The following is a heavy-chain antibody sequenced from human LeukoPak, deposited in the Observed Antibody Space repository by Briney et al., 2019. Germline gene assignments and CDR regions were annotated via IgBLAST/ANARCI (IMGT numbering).Heavy chain of an antibody. Sequence: SETLSLTCTVSGGSISSYYWSWIRQPPGKGLEWIGYIYYSGSTNYNPPLKSRVTISVDTSKNQFSLKLNSVTAADTAIYYCATKVRGGFDIWGEGTMVTVSS. CDR3: ATKVRGGFDI. CDR2: IYYSGST. J-gene: IGHJ3*02. D-gene: IGHD2-15*01. V-gene: IGHV4-59*01. CDR1: GGSISSYY.